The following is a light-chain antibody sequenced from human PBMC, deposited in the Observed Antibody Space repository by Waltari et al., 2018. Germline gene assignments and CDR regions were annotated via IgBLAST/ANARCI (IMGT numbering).Light chain of an antibody. J-gene: IGKJ2*03. CDR2: AAS. V-gene: IGKV3-15*01. CDR1: QNVINN. Sequence: EILMTQSPATLSVSPGESATLSCRTSQNVINNLAWYQQKPGQAPRLLIYAASTRAAGVPARFSGSGSGTDFTLTISSLQSEDCAVYYCQQYNNWLYMYSFGQGTKREIK. CDR3: QQYNNWLYMYS.